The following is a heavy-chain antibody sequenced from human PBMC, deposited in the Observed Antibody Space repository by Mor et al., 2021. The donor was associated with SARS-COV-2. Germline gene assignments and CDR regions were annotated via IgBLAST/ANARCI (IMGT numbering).Heavy chain of an antibody. CDR2: IWEDGFEK. D-gene: IGHD1-26*01. V-gene: IGHV3-7*04. Sequence: IWEDGFEKYYVDSVKGRFTISRDNAKNSLYLHMNSLRAEDTAVYYCARWELEDYYYGMDVWGQGTTVTV. CDR3: ARWELEDYYYGMDV. J-gene: IGHJ6*02.